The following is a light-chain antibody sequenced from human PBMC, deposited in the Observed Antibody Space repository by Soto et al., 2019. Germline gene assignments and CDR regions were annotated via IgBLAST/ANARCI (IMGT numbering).Light chain of an antibody. CDR2: KAS. CDR1: QSINNW. Sequence: DIEMTQSPSTLSASIGDRVTITCRASQSINNWLAWYQQKPGKAPKLLIYKASSLESGVPSRFSGSGSGTEFTLTISSLQPDDSATYYCQQYNTFSKTFGQGTKVEIK. J-gene: IGKJ1*01. V-gene: IGKV1-5*03. CDR3: QQYNTFSKT.